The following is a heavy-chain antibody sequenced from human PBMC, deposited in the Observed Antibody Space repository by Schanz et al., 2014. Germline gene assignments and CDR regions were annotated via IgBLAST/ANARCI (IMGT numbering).Heavy chain of an antibody. CDR1: GFIFSNYG. V-gene: IGHV3-30*19. J-gene: IGHJ4*02. Sequence: QVQLVESGGGVVQPGGSLRLSCAASGFIFSNYGMHWVRQAPGKGLEWVAVISYDGSNKYYADSVKGRFTISRDNSKNTLYLQMNSRRAEDTAVYYCARANYRRKINVDYWGRGTLVTVSS. CDR3: ARANYRRKINVDY. CDR2: ISYDGSNK. D-gene: IGHD3-10*01.